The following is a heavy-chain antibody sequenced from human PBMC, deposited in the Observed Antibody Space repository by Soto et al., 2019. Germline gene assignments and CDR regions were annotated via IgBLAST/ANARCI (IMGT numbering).Heavy chain of an antibody. CDR1: GGSISNDGYF. V-gene: IGHV4-31*03. J-gene: IGHJ5*02. Sequence: SETLSLTCTVSGGSISNDGYFWSWIRQHPGKGLEWIGYISNSGIKYYNPSLKSRVIISVDTSENHFSLNLSSVTAADTAVYYCARNSGYSYEPWGQGTLVTVSS. D-gene: IGHD5-18*01. CDR3: ARNSGYSYEP. CDR2: ISNSGIK.